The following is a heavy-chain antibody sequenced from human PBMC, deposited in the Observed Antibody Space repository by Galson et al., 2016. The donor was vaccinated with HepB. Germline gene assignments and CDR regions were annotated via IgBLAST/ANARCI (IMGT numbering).Heavy chain of an antibody. CDR3: AKWPTGVIVTSDDFDY. J-gene: IGHJ4*02. V-gene: IGHV3-23*01. D-gene: IGHD2-21*01. CDR1: GFSFSNYA. Sequence: SLRLSCAASGFSFSNYAMSWVRQAPGKGLEWVSSISGSGVNTDYADSVKGRFTISRDNSKNTLYLQMNSLRDGDTAVYFCAKWPTGVIVTSDDFDYWGQGGLVTVSS. CDR2: ISGSGVNT.